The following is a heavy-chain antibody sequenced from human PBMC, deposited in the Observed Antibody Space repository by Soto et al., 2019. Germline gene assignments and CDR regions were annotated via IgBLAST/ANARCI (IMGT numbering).Heavy chain of an antibody. V-gene: IGHV4-31*03. CDR2: IYYSGST. D-gene: IGHD3-10*01. CDR3: ARWAGGITMVRGVLRALAP. Sequence: SETLSLTCTVSGGSISSGGYYWSWIRQHPGKGLEWIGYIYYSGSTYYNPSLKSRVTISVDTSKNQFSLKLSSVTAADTAVYYCARWAGGITMVRGVLRALAPWGQGTLVTVSS. CDR1: GGSISSGGYY. J-gene: IGHJ5*02.